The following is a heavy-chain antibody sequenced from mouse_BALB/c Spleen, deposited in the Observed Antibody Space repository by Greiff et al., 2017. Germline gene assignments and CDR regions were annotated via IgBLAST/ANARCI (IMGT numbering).Heavy chain of an antibody. CDR2: IRNKANCYTT. D-gene: IGHD1-2*01. Sequence: EVQLVESGGGLVQPGGSLRLSCATSGFTFTDYYMSWVRQSPGKALEWLGFIRNKANCYTTEYSASVKGRFTISRDNSQSFLYLQMNTLGAEDSATSYCATDNTAMAYWGQGTLVTVSA. V-gene: IGHV7-3*02. CDR1: GFTFTDYY. CDR3: ATDNTAMAY. J-gene: IGHJ3*01.